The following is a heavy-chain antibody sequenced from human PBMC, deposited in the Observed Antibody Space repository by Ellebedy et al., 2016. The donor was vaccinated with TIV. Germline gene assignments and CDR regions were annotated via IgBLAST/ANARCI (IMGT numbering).Heavy chain of an antibody. CDR3: AALPYYGMDV. V-gene: IGHV4-30-4*01. J-gene: IGHJ6*02. Sequence: MPSETLSLTCTVSGGSISSGDYYWSWIRQPPGKGLEWIGYIYYSGSNYYNPSLTSRVTISVYTSMNQFSLKLSSVTAADTAVYYCAALPYYGMDVWGQGTTVTVSS. CDR1: GGSISSGDYY. CDR2: IYYSGSN.